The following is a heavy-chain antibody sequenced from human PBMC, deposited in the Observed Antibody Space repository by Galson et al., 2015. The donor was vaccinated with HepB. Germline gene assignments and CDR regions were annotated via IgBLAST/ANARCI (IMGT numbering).Heavy chain of an antibody. J-gene: IGHJ5*02. D-gene: IGHD3-16*01. V-gene: IGHV3-23*01. CDR3: VKEGSWFGGDWCDP. CDR1: GFIFRHHA. Sequence: SLRLSCAGSGFIFRHHAMAWIHQAPGKGLEWVSGINGRGSTRSYSDAVKGRFSISRDNSKDTVFLQMDNLRAEDTAVYYCVKEGSWFGGDWCDPWGQGALVTVS. CDR2: INGRGSTR.